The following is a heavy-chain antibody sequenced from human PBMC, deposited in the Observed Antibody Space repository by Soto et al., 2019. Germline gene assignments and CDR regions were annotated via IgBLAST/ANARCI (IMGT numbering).Heavy chain of an antibody. CDR3: ARGYYERSLYTVDY. Sequence: GGSLRLSCAASGFIFSSYWMHWVRQDPGKGLVWVSRINSDGSSASYAGSVKGRFTISRDNAKNTLYLQMNSLRAEDAAVYYCARGYYERSLYTVDYWGQGTLVTVSS. J-gene: IGHJ4*02. D-gene: IGHD3-22*01. V-gene: IGHV3-74*01. CDR2: INSDGSSA. CDR1: GFIFSSYW.